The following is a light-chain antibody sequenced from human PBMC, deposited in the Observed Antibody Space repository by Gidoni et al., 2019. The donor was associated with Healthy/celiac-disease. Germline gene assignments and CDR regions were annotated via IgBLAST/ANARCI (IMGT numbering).Light chain of an antibody. V-gene: IGKV3-15*01. CDR1: QSVSSN. J-gene: IGKJ1*01. CDR2: GAS. Sequence: EIVLTQSTATLSVSPGERATLSCRARQSVSSNLAWYQQKPGQAPRLLIYGASTRATGIPARFSGSGSGTDFTLTISSLQSEDFAVYDCQQYKNWPPGLGTFGQGTKVEIK. CDR3: QQYKNWPPGLGT.